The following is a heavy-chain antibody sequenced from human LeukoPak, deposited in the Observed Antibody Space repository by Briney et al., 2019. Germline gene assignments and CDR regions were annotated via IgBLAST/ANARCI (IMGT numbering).Heavy chain of an antibody. CDR2: INPNNGGT. D-gene: IGHD3-22*01. CDR3: ARDFEYYYDTKWYAFDI. CDR1: GYTFTGYF. V-gene: IGHV1-2*02. Sequence: ASVKVSCKASGYTFTGYFLHWVRQAPGQGLEWMGWINPNNGGTRYAQRFQGRVTMTRDTSISTTYMVLSRLRSDDTAVYYCARDFEYYYDTKWYAFDIWGQGTMVTVSS. J-gene: IGHJ3*02.